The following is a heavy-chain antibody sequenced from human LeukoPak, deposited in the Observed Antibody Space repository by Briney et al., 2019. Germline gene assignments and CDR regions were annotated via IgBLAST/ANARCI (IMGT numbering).Heavy chain of an antibody. Sequence: GGSLRLSCGASGFTVSSNYMSWVRQAPGKGLEWVSVVYSGGSTYYADSVKGRFTISRDNSKNTLYLQMNSLRAEDTAVYYCARAVSRFRALDYWGPGTLVTVSS. D-gene: IGHD3-10*01. V-gene: IGHV3-53*01. CDR3: ARAVSRFRALDY. CDR1: GFTVSSNY. J-gene: IGHJ4*02. CDR2: VYSGGST.